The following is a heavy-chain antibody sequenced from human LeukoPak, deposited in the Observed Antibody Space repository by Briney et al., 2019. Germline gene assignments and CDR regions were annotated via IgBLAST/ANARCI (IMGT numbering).Heavy chain of an antibody. CDR2: GDYSGGT. CDR3: ARRSYGTDYFDY. CDR1: GDSFSSVTDY. V-gene: IGHV4-39*07. J-gene: IGHJ4*02. Sequence: SETLSLTCTVSGDSFSSVTDYWAWIRQPPGKGLEWIASGDYSGGTYYNPSHESRVAISADMSKNQFSLKLSSVTAADTAVYYCARRSYGTDYFDYWGQGTLVTVSS. D-gene: IGHD5-18*01.